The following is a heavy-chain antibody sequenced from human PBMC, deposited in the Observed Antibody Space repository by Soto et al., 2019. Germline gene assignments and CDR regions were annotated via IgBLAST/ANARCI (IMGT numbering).Heavy chain of an antibody. V-gene: IGHV3-30*18. CDR3: AKMGRGQPGSSGWYTRRVGVRAIRGYYGMDV. D-gene: IGHD6-19*01. Sequence: QVQLVESGGGVVQPGRSLRLSCAASGFTFSSYGMHWVRQAPGKGLEWVAVISYDGSNKYYADSVKGRFTISRDNSKNTLYLQMNSLRAEDTAVYYCAKMGRGQPGSSGWYTRRVGVRAIRGYYGMDVWGQGTTVTVSS. CDR2: ISYDGSNK. CDR1: GFTFSSYG. J-gene: IGHJ6*02.